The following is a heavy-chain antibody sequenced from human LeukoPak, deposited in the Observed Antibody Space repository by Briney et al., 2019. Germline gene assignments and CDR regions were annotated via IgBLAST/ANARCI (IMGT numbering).Heavy chain of an antibody. D-gene: IGHD3-3*02. V-gene: IGHV3-21*01. CDR3: ASAARSIFGVVNDY. CDR1: GFTFSSYS. CDR2: ISSSSSYI. J-gene: IGHJ4*02. Sequence: PGGSLRLSCAASGFTFSSYSMNWVRQAPGRGLEWVSSISSSSSYIYYADSVKGRFTISRDNAKNSLYLQMNSLRAEDTAVYYCASAARSIFGVVNDYWGQGTLVTVSS.